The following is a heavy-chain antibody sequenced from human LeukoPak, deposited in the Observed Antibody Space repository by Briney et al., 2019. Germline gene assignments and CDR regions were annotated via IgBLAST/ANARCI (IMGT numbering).Heavy chain of an antibody. J-gene: IGHJ3*02. CDR3: AKELLSGDAFDI. CDR2: ISSSGSTI. Sequence: GGSMRLSCAASGFTFSDYYMSWIRQAPGKGLEWVSYISSSGSTIYYADSVKGRFTISRDNAKNTLYLQMNSLRAEDTAVYYCAKELLSGDAFDIWGQGTMVTVSS. CDR1: GFTFSDYY. V-gene: IGHV3-11*01. D-gene: IGHD3-3*02.